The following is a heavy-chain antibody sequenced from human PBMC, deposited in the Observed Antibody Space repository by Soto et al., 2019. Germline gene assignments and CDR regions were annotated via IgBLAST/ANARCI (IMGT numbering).Heavy chain of an antibody. D-gene: IGHD2-8*01. J-gene: IGHJ4*02. CDR2: ISYDGTNK. CDR1: GFTFSTYA. Sequence: QVQLVESGGGVVQPGRSLRLSCAASGFTFSTYAMHWVRQAPGKGLEWVAVISYDGTNKYYADPVKGRFTNSRDNAKNPRYLPMNSLRAEDTAVYYCARAAGYCTTGVCYHYYFDYWGQGTLVTVSS. V-gene: IGHV3-30-3*01. CDR3: ARAAGYCTTGVCYHYYFDY.